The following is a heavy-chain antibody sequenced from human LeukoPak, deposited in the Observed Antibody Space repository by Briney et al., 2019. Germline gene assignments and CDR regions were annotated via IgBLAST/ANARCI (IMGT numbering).Heavy chain of an antibody. CDR2: ISAFNGNT. V-gene: IGHV1-18*04. CDR3: ARAVNGYSPIDY. Sequence: ASVKVSCKASGGSFDSHAISWVRQAPGQGLEWMGWISAFNGNTNYAQKLQGRVTMTTDTSTSTAYMELRSLRSDDTAVYYCARAVNGYSPIDYWGQGTLVTVSS. J-gene: IGHJ4*02. D-gene: IGHD3-22*01. CDR1: GGSFDSHA.